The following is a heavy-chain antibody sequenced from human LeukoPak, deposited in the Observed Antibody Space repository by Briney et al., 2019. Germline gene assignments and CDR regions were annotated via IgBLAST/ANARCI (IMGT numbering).Heavy chain of an antibody. D-gene: IGHD3-22*01. CDR2: IYYSGST. Sequence: SETLSLTCTASGGSISSYYWSWIRQPPGKGLEWMGYIYYSGSTNYNPSLKKRVTILVDTSKNQFYLKLSYVTAADTDVYYCARLLGDSSGYYRYYFDYWGQGTMVTVSS. CDR3: ARLLGDSSGYYRYYFDY. J-gene: IGHJ4*02. CDR1: GGSISSYY. V-gene: IGHV4-59*08.